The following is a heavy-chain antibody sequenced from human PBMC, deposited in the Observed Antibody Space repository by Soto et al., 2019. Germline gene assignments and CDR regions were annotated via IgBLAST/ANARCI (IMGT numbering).Heavy chain of an antibody. Sequence: QVHLMQSGAEVKSPGASVRVSCKASGYTFSSYGVSWVRQAPGQGLEFMGWISVYNGDTDIAQKFQGRLTMRTDTSTTTAHMEMRGLRSDDTAVYYCARDKMIYTFGSGTFDYWGQGTVVTVSS. CDR2: ISVYNGDT. J-gene: IGHJ4*02. V-gene: IGHV1-18*01. CDR3: ARDKMIYTFGSGTFDY. D-gene: IGHD3-10*01. CDR1: GYTFSSYG.